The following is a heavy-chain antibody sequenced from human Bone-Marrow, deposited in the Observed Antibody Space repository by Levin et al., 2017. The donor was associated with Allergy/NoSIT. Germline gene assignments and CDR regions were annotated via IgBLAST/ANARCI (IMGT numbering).Heavy chain of an antibody. D-gene: IGHD1/OR15-1a*01. CDR1: GFIVTDAW. J-gene: IGHJ6*02. CDR3: NRDWVNNGACGTYQFNGMDV. Sequence: GGSLRLSCAASGFIVTDAWMSWVRQAPGKGLEWVGRLKSKTDGATRDYAAPVKGRFTISRDASKNALLLQMNSLKTDDTGVYYCNRDWVNNGACGTYQFNGMDVWGQGTTVTVSS. V-gene: IGHV3-15*01. CDR2: LKSKTDGATR.